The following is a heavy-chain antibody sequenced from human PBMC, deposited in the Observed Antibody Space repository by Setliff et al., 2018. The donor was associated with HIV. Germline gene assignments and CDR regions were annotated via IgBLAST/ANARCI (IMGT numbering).Heavy chain of an antibody. V-gene: IGHV1-18*01. D-gene: IGHD6-19*01. Sequence: VKVSCKASGYTFLTYGISWVRQAPGHGLEWMGWISPYNGHTNYAQNFQGRVTMTTDTSTSRAYMELRSLRSDDTAAYFCARLGSGWSDSYYYAMDVWGQGTTVTVSS. CDR3: ARLGSGWSDSYYYAMDV. CDR1: GYTFLTYG. J-gene: IGHJ6*02. CDR2: ISPYNGHT.